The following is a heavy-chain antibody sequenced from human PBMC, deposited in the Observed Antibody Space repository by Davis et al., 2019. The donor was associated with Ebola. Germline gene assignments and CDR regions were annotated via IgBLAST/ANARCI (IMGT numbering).Heavy chain of an antibody. Sequence: GESLKISCAASGFTFRSYAMHWVRQAPGKGLEWVAHMSYDGSNKNYADSVEGRFTISRDNSKYTLYLQMNSLRAEDTAVYYCARDLYSGSYLSGAFDIWGQGTMVTVSS. D-gene: IGHD1-26*01. CDR1: GFTFRSYA. V-gene: IGHV3-30-3*01. J-gene: IGHJ3*02. CDR2: MSYDGSNK. CDR3: ARDLYSGSYLSGAFDI.